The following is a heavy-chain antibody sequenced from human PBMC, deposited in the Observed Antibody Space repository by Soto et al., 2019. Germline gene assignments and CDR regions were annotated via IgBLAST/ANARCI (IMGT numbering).Heavy chain of an antibody. CDR3: ARSNRSSGPPGAFDI. V-gene: IGHV2-70*01. Sequence: SGPTLVNRTHPLTLTCTFSGFSLSTSGMCVSRIRQPPGKALEWLALIDWDDDKYYSTSLKTRLTISKDTSKNQVVLTMTNMDPVDTATYYCARSNRSSGPPGAFDIWGQGTMVTVSS. J-gene: IGHJ3*02. CDR1: GFSLSTSGMC. D-gene: IGHD1-26*01. CDR2: IDWDDDK.